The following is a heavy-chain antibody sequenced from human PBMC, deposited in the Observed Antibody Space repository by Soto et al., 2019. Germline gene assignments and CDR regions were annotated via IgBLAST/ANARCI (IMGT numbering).Heavy chain of an antibody. CDR2: ISATGDTI. Sequence: EVQLLEFGGGLVQPGGSLRLSCAASGFTFSSYAMTWLRQSPGKGLEWISVISATGDTIYYADSVEGRFTISRDNSNSTLFLQMERLTADDTAVYFCAKDAYYDLSTGTGYYYYGLDVWGQGTTVTVSS. D-gene: IGHD3-9*01. J-gene: IGHJ6*02. V-gene: IGHV3-23*01. CDR1: GFTFSSYA. CDR3: AKDAYYDLSTGTGYYYYGLDV.